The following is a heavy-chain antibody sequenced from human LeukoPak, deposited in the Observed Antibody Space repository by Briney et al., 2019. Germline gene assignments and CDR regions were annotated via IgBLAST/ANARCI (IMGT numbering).Heavy chain of an antibody. CDR3: ARRVAVARRDAFDI. CDR2: ISSYNGNT. Sequence: ASVKVSCKASGYTFTSYGISWVRQAPGQGLEWMGWISSYNGNTNYAQKLQGRVIMSTDTSTGTAYMELRSLRSYDTAVYYCARRVAVARRDAFDIWGQGTMVTVSS. CDR1: GYTFTSYG. J-gene: IGHJ3*02. V-gene: IGHV1-18*01. D-gene: IGHD6-19*01.